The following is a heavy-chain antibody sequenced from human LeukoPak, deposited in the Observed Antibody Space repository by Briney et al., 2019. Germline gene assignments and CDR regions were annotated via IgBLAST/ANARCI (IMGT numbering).Heavy chain of an antibody. D-gene: IGHD6-19*01. CDR3: ARAVTGTGGLDY. V-gene: IGHV4-59*01. CDR1: GGSISSYY. Sequence: SETLSLTCTVSGGSISSYYWSWIRQPPGKGLEWIGYIYYSGSTNYNPSLKSRVTISVDTSKNQFSLKLSSVTAADTAVYYCARAVTGTGGLDYWGQGTLVTVSS. CDR2: IYYSGST. J-gene: IGHJ4*02.